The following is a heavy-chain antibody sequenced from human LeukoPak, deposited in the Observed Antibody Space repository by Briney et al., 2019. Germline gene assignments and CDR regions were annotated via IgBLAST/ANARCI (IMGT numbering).Heavy chain of an antibody. CDR1: GFTFSSYA. Sequence: GGSLRLSCAASGFTFSSYAVSWVRQAPGKGLEWVSAISGSGGSTYYADSVKGRFTISRDNSKNTLYLQMNSLRAEDTAVYYCAKLGGIVVVPAASYWNWFDPWGQGTLVTVSS. V-gene: IGHV3-23*01. CDR3: AKLGGIVVVPAASYWNWFDP. J-gene: IGHJ5*02. CDR2: ISGSGGST. D-gene: IGHD2-2*01.